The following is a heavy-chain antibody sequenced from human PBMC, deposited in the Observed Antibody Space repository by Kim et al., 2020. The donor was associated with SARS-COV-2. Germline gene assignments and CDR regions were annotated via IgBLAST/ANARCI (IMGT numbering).Heavy chain of an antibody. D-gene: IGHD5-12*01. V-gene: IGHV3-23*01. CDR3: AKITGSCYVGYVY. CDR1: GFTFSSYA. CDR2: ISSDSGKT. J-gene: IGHJ4*02. Sequence: GGSLRLSCAASGFTFSSYAMSWVRQAPGKGLEWVSSISSDSGKTYYADSVKGRFTISRDNAKSTLYLQMDSLRAEDTAVYYCAKITGSCYVGYVYWGMGT.